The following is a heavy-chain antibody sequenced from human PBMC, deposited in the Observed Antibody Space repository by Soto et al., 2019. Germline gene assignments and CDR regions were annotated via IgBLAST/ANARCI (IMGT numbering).Heavy chain of an antibody. CDR3: VRVVAVPGYPDH. D-gene: IGHD5-12*01. V-gene: IGHV1-69*13. CDR1: GGTFSSYA. Sequence: SVKVSCKTSGGTFSSYAISWVRQAPGQGLEWMGGIVPIVGTTTYAQKFQGRVTITADEATSTAYMQLSRLRSDDTAVYYCVRVVAVPGYPDHWGQGTLVTVSS. J-gene: IGHJ4*02. CDR2: IVPIVGTT.